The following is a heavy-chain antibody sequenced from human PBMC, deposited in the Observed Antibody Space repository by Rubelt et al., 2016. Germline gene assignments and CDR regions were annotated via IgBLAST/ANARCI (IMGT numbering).Heavy chain of an antibody. D-gene: IGHD2-2*01. V-gene: IGHV4-34*02. Sequence: QVQLQQWGAGLLKPSETLSLTCAVYGGSFSGYYWSWIRQTPGKGLDWIGEINHSGSTSYNPSLQRRVTISVDTSKNQFSLKLNAVTASETAIYVCARDLGRYCDGTSCYGFDSWGQGTPVSVSS. CDR2: INHSGST. CDR3: ARDLGRYCDGTSCYGFDS. CDR1: GGSFSGYY. J-gene: IGHJ4*02.